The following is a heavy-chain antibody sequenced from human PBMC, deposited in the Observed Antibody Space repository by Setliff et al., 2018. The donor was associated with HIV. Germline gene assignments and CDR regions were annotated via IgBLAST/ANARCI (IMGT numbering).Heavy chain of an antibody. CDR3: AKDFPPPNGMDV. J-gene: IGHJ6*02. CDR1: GFTFSSYG. V-gene: IGHV3-30*02. CDR2: IRYDGSNK. Sequence: GGSLRLSCAASGFTFSSYGMHWVRQAPGKGLEWVAFIRYDGSNKYYADSVKGRFTISRDNSKNTLYLQMNSLRAEDTAVYYCAKDFPPPNGMDVWGQGTTVTVSS.